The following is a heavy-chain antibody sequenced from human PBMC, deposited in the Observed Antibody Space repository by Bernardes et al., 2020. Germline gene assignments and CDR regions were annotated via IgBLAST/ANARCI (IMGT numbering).Heavy chain of an antibody. CDR3: ATALRWEHDWSDS. J-gene: IGHJ5*01. CDR1: GITIRSVY. CDR2: IRRKSDGEPA. D-gene: IGHD4-17*01. V-gene: IGHV3-15*01. Sequence: RGSLRLSCAASGITIRSVYMQWVRQAPGKGLEWVGRIRRKSDGEPAAYAAPVKGRFTISRDDSKNTLYLEMHSLKAEDTAVYYCATALRWEHDWSDSWGQGTQVTVSS.